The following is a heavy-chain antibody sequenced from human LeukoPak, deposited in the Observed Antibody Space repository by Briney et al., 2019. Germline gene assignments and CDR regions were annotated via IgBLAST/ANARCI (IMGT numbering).Heavy chain of an antibody. D-gene: IGHD1-1*01. Sequence: ASETLSLTCTVSGGSISSYYWSWIRQPPGKGLEWIGYIYYSGSTNYNPSLKSRVTISVDTSKNQFSLKLSSVTAADTAVYYCARDGTTGIDHWGQGTLVTVSS. V-gene: IGHV4-59*01. CDR2: IYYSGST. CDR3: ARDGTTGIDH. CDR1: GGSISSYY. J-gene: IGHJ4*02.